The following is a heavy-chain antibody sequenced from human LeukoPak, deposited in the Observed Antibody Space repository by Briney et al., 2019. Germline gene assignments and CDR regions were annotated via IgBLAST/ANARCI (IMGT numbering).Heavy chain of an antibody. CDR2: ISGSGGAT. V-gene: IGHV3-23*01. J-gene: IGHJ5*01. Sequence: TGGSLRLSCAASGFTFRNYGMNWVRRAPGKGLEWVSKISGSGGATYYADSVKGRFTISRDNSKNTLYLQMNSLRAEDTAVYYCAKEGASGSYSDSWGQGTLVTVSS. D-gene: IGHD3-10*01. CDR1: GFTFRNYG. CDR3: AKEGASGSYSDS.